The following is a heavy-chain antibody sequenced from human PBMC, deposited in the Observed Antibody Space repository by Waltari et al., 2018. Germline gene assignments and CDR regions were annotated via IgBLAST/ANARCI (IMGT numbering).Heavy chain of an antibody. CDR3: ARDRNSSSWYGWFDP. J-gene: IGHJ5*02. CDR1: GGTFSSYA. CDR2: IIPIFGTA. Sequence: QVQLVQSGAEVKKPGSSVKVSCKASGGTFSSYAISWVRQAPGQGLEWMGGIIPIFGTANYAQKFQGRVTITTDESTSTAYMELSSLRSEDTAVYYCARDRNSSSWYGWFDPWGQGTLVTVSS. D-gene: IGHD6-13*01. V-gene: IGHV1-69*05.